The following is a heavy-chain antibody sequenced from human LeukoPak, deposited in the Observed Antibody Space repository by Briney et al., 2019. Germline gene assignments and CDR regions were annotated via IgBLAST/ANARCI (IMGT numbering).Heavy chain of an antibody. D-gene: IGHD5-24*01. CDR3: ARIRDGYNDAYDI. Sequence: PGGSLRLSCAASGFTFSSYGMHWVRQAPDKGLEWVAVISYDGSNKYYADSVKGRFTISRDNSKNTLYLQMNSLRAEDTAVYYCARIRDGYNDAYDIWGQGTMVTVSS. CDR2: ISYDGSNK. V-gene: IGHV3-30*03. CDR1: GFTFSSYG. J-gene: IGHJ3*02.